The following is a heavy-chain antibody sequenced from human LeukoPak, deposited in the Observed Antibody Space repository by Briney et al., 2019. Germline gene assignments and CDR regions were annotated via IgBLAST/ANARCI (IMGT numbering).Heavy chain of an antibody. V-gene: IGHV3-7*03. CDR3: ARNNGMDV. J-gene: IGHJ6*02. Sequence: GGSLRLSCAASGFALSSHWMAWVRQVPGRGPEWVANVNRDGSETYYLDSVKGRFTISKDNAKNSLYLQMNSLRAEDTALYHCARNNGMDVWGQGTTVTVSS. CDR2: VNRDGSET. CDR1: GFALSSHW.